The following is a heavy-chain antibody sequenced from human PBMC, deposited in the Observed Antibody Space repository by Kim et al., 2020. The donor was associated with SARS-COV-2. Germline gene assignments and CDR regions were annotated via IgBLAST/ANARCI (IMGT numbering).Heavy chain of an antibody. J-gene: IGHJ6*02. Sequence: GGSLRLSCAASGFTFSSYAMHWVRQAPGKGLEWVAVISYDGSNKYYADSVKGRFTISRDNSKNTLYLQMNSLRAEDTAVYYCARDSSSWYEWGRDGYYYGMDVWGQGTTVTVSS. CDR1: GFTFSSYA. V-gene: IGHV3-30*04. CDR2: ISYDGSNK. D-gene: IGHD6-13*01. CDR3: ARDSSSWYEWGRDGYYYGMDV.